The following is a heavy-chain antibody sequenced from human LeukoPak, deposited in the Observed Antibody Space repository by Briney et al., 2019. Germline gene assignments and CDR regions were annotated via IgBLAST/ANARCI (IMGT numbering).Heavy chain of an antibody. CDR1: VFTLRRYW. J-gene: IGHJ4*02. V-gene: IGHV3-74*01. CDR2: INSDWSST. Sequence: GGSLRLSCAASVFTLRRYWMRWARQPPGGGLVWVSHINSDWSSTSYADSVKGRITISRDNDKNTLYLEMNSLRAEDTAVYYCASETYYYGSGSYYKGQLWGQGTLVTVSS. D-gene: IGHD3-10*01. CDR3: ASETYYYGSGSYYKGQL.